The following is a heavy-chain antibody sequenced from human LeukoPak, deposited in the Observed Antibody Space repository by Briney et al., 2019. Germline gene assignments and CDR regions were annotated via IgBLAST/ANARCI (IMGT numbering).Heavy chain of an antibody. CDR1: GFTFSSYA. V-gene: IGHV3-23*01. Sequence: GGSLRLSCAASGFTFSSYAMSWVRQAPGKGLEWVSAISVNTGSTYYADSVKGRFTISRDNSKNTLYLQMNSLRAEDTAVYYCAKGSKVSPYSSGWYLDYWGQGTLVTVSS. CDR2: ISVNTGST. J-gene: IGHJ4*02. CDR3: AKGSKVSPYSSGWYLDY. D-gene: IGHD6-19*01.